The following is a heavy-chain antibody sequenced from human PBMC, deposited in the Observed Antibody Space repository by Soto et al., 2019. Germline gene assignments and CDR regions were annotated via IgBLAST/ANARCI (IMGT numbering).Heavy chain of an antibody. J-gene: IGHJ6*02. CDR1: GFTFSSYL. D-gene: IGHD4-17*01. Sequence: PGGSLTLSCAASGFTFSSYLMTLVRRAPGKGLEWVSGISGSGGSTYYADSVKGRFTISIDSSKNTLYLKMNSLRAEDTAVYYCAKDYYGDYSFYYCSINVWGQGTTVTVSS. CDR3: AKDYYGDYSFYYCSINV. CDR2: ISGSGGST. V-gene: IGHV3-23*01.